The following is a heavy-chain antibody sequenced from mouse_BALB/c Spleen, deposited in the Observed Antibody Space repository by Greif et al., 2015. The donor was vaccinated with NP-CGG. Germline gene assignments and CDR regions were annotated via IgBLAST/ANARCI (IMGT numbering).Heavy chain of an antibody. CDR3: ARRGIYYGYDERGYYAMDY. CDR1: GYTFTSYW. Sequence: VQLQQSGAELVRPGASVKLSCKASGYTFTSYWMNWVKQRPEQGLEWIGRIDPYDSETHYNQKFKDKAILTVDKSSSTAYMQLSSLTSEVSAVYYCARRGIYYGYDERGYYAMDYWSQGTSVPVSS. V-gene: IGHV1-52*01. D-gene: IGHD2-2*01. CDR2: IDPYDSET. J-gene: IGHJ4*01.